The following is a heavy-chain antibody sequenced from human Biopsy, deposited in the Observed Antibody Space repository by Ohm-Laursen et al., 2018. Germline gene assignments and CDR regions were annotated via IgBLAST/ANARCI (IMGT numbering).Heavy chain of an antibody. J-gene: IGHJ4*02. CDR2: ISGSGSTT. CDR1: GFTFSSYV. Sequence: SPRLSCTASGFTFSSYVMSWVRQAPGKGLEWVSTISGSGSTTYYADSVKGRFTISRDNSKNTLYLQMNSLRAEDTAVYYCAKDHCSGGTCYSDGPVFDFWGQGTLVTVSS. D-gene: IGHD2-15*01. V-gene: IGHV3-23*01. CDR3: AKDHCSGGTCYSDGPVFDF.